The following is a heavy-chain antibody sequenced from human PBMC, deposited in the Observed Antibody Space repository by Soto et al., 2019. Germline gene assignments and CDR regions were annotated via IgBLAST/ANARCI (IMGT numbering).Heavy chain of an antibody. CDR2: INHSGST. J-gene: IGHJ4*02. V-gene: IGHV4-34*01. CDR3: ARRRVLRYFDWPHTRLHFDY. D-gene: IGHD3-9*01. CDR1: GGSFSGYY. Sequence: ASETLSLTRAFYGGSFSGYYWSWIRPPPGKGLEWIGEINHSGSTNYNPSLKSRVTISVDTSKNQFSLKLSSVTAADTAVYYCARRRVLRYFDWPHTRLHFDYWGQGTLVTVSS.